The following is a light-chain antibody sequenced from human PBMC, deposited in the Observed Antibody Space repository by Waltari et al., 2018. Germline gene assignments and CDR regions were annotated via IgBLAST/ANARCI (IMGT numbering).Light chain of an antibody. J-gene: IGLJ1*01. CDR2: EVT. V-gene: IGLV2-23*02. Sequence: QSGLTQPASVSGSPGQSITISCTGTSRDVGNYNLVSWYQQYPGKAPKLMVYEVTRRSSGVSDRFSGSNAGNTASLTIYGLQSEDEADYYCCSYAGLGIYVFGTGTKVTVL. CDR3: CSYAGLGIYV. CDR1: SRDVGNYNL.